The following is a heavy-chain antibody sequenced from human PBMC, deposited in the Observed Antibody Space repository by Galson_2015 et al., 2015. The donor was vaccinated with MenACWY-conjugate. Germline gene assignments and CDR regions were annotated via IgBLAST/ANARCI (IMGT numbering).Heavy chain of an antibody. CDR1: GYNFSKYW. J-gene: IGHJ5*02. V-gene: IGHV5-51*01. D-gene: IGHD2-8*02. Sequence: QSGAEVKKPGESLKISCRGSGYNFSKYWLGWVRLMPGKGLEWMGLIWPGDSSTRYNPSFQGQVTMSADKSTSTAYLEWSSLKASDTAMYYCARHGLSAWSTWFDPWGQGTLVTVSS. CDR2: IWPGDSST. CDR3: ARHGLSAWSTWFDP.